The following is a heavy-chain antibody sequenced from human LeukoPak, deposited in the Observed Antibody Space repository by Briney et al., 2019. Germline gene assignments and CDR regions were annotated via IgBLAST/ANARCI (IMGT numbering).Heavy chain of an antibody. J-gene: IGHJ4*02. D-gene: IGHD3-9*01. CDR2: ISAYNGNT. Sequence: GASVKVSCKASGYTFTSYGISWVRQAPGQGLEWMGWISAYNGNTNYAQKLQGRVTMTTDTSTSTAYMELRSLRSDDTAVYYCARDQYFDWLFRSLYSSAAFDYWGQGTLVTVSS. CDR3: ARDQYFDWLFRSLYSSAAFDY. CDR1: GYTFTSYG. V-gene: IGHV1-18*01.